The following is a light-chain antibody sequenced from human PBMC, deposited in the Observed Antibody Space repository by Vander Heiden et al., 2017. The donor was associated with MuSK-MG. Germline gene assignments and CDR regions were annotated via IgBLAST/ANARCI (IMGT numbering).Light chain of an antibody. V-gene: IGKV3-20*01. Sequence: EFVLKQSPGPLSLSPGERATLTCSASPSDSSSYLAWYQQKPGQAPRLLIYGASSRATGIPDRFSGSGSGTDFTLTISRLEPEDFAVYYCHQYDSSLWTFGQGTKVEIK. CDR2: GAS. CDR3: HQYDSSLWT. CDR1: PSDSSSY. J-gene: IGKJ1*01.